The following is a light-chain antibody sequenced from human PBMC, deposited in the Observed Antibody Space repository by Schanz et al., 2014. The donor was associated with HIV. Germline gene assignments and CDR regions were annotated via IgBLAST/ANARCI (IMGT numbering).Light chain of an antibody. CDR1: QSISSSL. CDR2: GAS. J-gene: IGKJ1*01. V-gene: IGKV3-20*01. CDR3: QQYGSSPWT. Sequence: IVLTQSPGTLSLSPGERGTLSCRASQSISSSLLAWYQKKPGQAPRLLIFGASNRATGIPDRCSGGGSGTDFTLTISRVEPEDYAVYYCQQYGSSPWTFGQGTRVDVK.